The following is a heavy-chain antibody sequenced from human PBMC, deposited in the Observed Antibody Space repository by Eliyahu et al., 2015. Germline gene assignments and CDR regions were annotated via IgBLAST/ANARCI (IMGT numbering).Heavy chain of an antibody. CDR2: INPNSGGT. D-gene: IGHD6-13*01. CDR3: ARDPGGAAAGTVGEFDY. V-gene: IGHV1-2*04. J-gene: IGHJ4*02. Sequence: QVQLVQSGAEVKKPGASVKXSCKASGYXFTXXYMHWVRQAPGQGLEWMGWINPNSGGTNYAQKFQGWVTMTRDTSISTAYMELSRLRSDDTAVYYCARDPGGAAAGTVGEFDYWGQGTLVTVSS. CDR1: GYXFTXXY.